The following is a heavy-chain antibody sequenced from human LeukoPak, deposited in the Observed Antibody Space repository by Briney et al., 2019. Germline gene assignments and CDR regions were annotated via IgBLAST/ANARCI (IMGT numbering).Heavy chain of an antibody. D-gene: IGHD3-22*01. CDR2: IRSSGSAT. CDR1: GFTFSSYE. J-gene: IGHJ3*02. V-gene: IGHV3-48*03. CDR3: ARASETYYYDSSGRTPFDI. Sequence: GGSLRLSCVASGFTFSSYEMNWVRQAPGKGLEWVADIRSSGSATYYADSVKGRFTISRDNSKNTLYLQMNSLRAEDTAVYYCARASETYYYDSSGRTPFDIWGQGTMVTVSS.